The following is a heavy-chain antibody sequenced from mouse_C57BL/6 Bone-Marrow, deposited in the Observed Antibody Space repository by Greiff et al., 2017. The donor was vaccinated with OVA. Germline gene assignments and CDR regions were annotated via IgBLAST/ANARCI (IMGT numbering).Heavy chain of an antibody. CDR3: ARNYYGRPDWYFDV. V-gene: IGHV5-4*01. Sequence: EVQGVESGGGLVKPGGSLKLSCAASGFTFSSYAMSWVRQTPEQRLEWVATISAGGSYTYYPDNVKGRFTISRDNAKNTLYLQMSHLKSEDTAMYYGARNYYGRPDWYFDVWGTGTTVTVSS. CDR2: ISAGGSYT. D-gene: IGHD1-1*01. J-gene: IGHJ1*03. CDR1: GFTFSSYA.